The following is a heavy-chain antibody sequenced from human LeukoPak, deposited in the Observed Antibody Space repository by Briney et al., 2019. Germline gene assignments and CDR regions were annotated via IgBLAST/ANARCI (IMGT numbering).Heavy chain of an antibody. V-gene: IGHV4-39*07. Sequence: SETLSLTCTVAGGSISSNLYYWGWIRQPPGKGLEWIGSLHYNGATYYNATLKSRVTISIDTSKNQFSLKLSSVTAAETAIYYCARISSVWVKDFYYYMDVWGKGTTVTVSS. D-gene: IGHD6-6*01. CDR1: GGSISSNLYY. CDR2: LHYNGAT. CDR3: ARISSVWVKDFYYYMDV. J-gene: IGHJ6*03.